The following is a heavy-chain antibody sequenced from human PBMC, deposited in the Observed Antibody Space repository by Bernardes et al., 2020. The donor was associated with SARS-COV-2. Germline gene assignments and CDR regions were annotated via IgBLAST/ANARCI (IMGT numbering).Heavy chain of an antibody. V-gene: IGHV4-34*01. J-gene: IGHJ5*02. D-gene: IGHD2-2*01. CDR1: GGSFSGYY. CDR2: INHSGST. CDR3: ASDRGIYCSSTSCRYNWFDP. Sequence: SETLSLTCAVYGGSFSGYYWSWIRQPPGKGLEWIGEINHSGSTNYNPSLKSRVTISVDTSKNQFSLKLSSVTAADTAVYYCASDRGIYCSSTSCRYNWFDPLGQGTQVTVSS.